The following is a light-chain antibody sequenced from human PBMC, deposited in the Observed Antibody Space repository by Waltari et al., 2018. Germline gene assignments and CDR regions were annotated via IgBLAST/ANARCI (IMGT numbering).Light chain of an antibody. V-gene: IGLV2-8*01. Sequence: QSALTQPPSASGSPGQSVTISCTGTSSDVGGHNSVPWYQQYPGKAPKVIIYEVSERPAGVPDRFSGSKSGNTASLTVSGLQAEDEADYYCSSFAGSSNWVFGGGTKLTVL. CDR1: SSDVGGHNS. J-gene: IGLJ3*02. CDR3: SSFAGSSNWV. CDR2: EVS.